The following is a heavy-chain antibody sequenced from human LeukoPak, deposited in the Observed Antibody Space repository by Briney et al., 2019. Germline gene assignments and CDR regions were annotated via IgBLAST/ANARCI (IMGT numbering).Heavy chain of an antibody. Sequence: AGTLSLTCAVYGVSFSGYYWSWIRQPPGKGLEWIGEINHGGSTNYNASLKSRGTISVDASKNELSPKLSSVTAADTAVYYCARIRWLQQPFDSWGQGTLVTVSS. CDR2: INHGGST. J-gene: IGHJ4*02. CDR1: GVSFSGYY. D-gene: IGHD5-24*01. CDR3: ARIRWLQQPFDS. V-gene: IGHV4-34*01.